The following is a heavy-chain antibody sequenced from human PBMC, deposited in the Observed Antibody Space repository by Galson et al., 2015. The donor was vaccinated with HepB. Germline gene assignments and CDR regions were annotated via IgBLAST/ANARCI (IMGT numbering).Heavy chain of an antibody. V-gene: IGHV1-3*01. CDR3: ARAHNFGFFDY. CDR2: INGDNGNT. D-gene: IGHD3-16*01. J-gene: IGHJ4*02. Sequence: SVKVSCKASGYGFTSYALHWVRQAPGQRPEWMGWINGDNGNTRYSQNFQGRVAITRDTSATTVYMELSSLRSEDTAVYYCARAHNFGFFDYWGQGTQVTVSS. CDR1: GYGFTSYA.